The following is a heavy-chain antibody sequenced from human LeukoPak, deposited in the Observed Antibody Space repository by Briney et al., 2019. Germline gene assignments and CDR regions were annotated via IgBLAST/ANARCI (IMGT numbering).Heavy chain of an antibody. CDR2: ISGSGGST. V-gene: IGHV3-23*01. J-gene: IGHJ4*02. Sequence: GGSLRLSCAASEFTFSSYAMSWVRQAPGKGLEWVSAISGSGGSTYYADSVNGRFSVSRDNSKNTLYLQMISLRADDTAIYYCARDMGTASRPVFDYWGQGILVTVSS. CDR3: ARDMGTASRPVFDY. CDR1: EFTFSSYA. D-gene: IGHD6-6*01.